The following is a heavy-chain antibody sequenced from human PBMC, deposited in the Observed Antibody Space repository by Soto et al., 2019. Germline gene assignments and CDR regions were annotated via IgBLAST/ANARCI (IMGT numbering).Heavy chain of an antibody. J-gene: IGHJ4*02. Sequence: LSGTCTVSVASIRIFRTYRYWIHQPLGTALEWIESMSYSGITNHNPSLKSRVTLSVDTTQNQFSLKRTSVTAADTAVSSCARHRVPSVFDPITGCFDSWGQGILVIVSS. CDR1: VASIRIFRTY. CDR3: ARHRVPSVFDPITGCFDS. CDR2: MSYSGIT. D-gene: IGHD5-12*01. V-gene: IGHV4-39*01.